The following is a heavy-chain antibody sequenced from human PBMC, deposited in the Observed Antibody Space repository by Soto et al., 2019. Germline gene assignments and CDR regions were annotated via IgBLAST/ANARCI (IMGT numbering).Heavy chain of an antibody. CDR3: VTKQLWYTYNWFDP. CDR1: GHSLAELG. V-gene: IGHV1-24*01. J-gene: IGHJ5*02. CDR2: FDHEDGET. Sequence: QVQLLQSGPEVKKPGASVKVSCKVSGHSLAELGIHWVRQAPGKGLEWMGGFDHEDGETIYAQNFQGRVTMTEDTSRDTAYMELTRLRSDDTAVYYCVTKQLWYTYNWFDPWGQGTLVTVSS. D-gene: IGHD1-1*01.